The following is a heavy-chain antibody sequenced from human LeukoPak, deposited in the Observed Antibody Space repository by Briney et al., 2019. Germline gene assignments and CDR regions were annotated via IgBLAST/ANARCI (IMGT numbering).Heavy chain of an antibody. CDR2: IKQDGSEK. V-gene: IGHV3-7*03. CDR3: AKDQGKYSSGWYVPWFDP. Sequence: GGSLRLSCAASGFTFSSYWMSWVRQAPGKGLEWVANIKQDGSEKDYVDSVKGRFTISRDNSKNTLYLQMNSLRAEDTAVYYCAKDQGKYSSGWYVPWFDPWGQGTLVTVSS. CDR1: GFTFSSYW. D-gene: IGHD6-19*01. J-gene: IGHJ5*02.